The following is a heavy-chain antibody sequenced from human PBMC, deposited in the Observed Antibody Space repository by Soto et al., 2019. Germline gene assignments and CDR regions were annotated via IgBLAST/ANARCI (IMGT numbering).Heavy chain of an antibody. V-gene: IGHV4-59*08. CDR1: GGSISSYY. CDR3: ARRYGSHFDY. J-gene: IGHJ4*02. Sequence: PSETLSLTCTVSGGSISSYYWSWIRQPPGKGLEWIGYIYYSGSTNYNPSLKSRVTISVDTSKNQFSLKLSSVTAADTAVYYCARRYGSHFDYWGQGTLVTVS. CDR2: IYYSGST. D-gene: IGHD2-15*01.